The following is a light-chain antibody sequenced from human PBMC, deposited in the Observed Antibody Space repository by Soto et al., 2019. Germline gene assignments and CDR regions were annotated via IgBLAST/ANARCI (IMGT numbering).Light chain of an antibody. CDR3: CSYAGSCIYV. CDR2: DVT. CDR1: SSDVGGYNY. V-gene: IGLV2-11*01. Sequence: QSALTQPRSVSGSPGQSVTISCTGTSSDVGGYNYVSWYQQHPDKAPKVMIYDVTNRPSGVPDRFSGSKSGNTASLTISGLQAEDEADYYCCSYAGSCIYVFGTGTKVTVL. J-gene: IGLJ1*01.